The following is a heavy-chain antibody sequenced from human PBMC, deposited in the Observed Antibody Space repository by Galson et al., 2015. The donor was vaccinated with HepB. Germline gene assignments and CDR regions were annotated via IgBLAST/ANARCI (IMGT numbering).Heavy chain of an antibody. D-gene: IGHD3-3*01. CDR2: ISYSGST. Sequence: LTCTVSGGSINSYYWSWIRQPPGKGLEWIGYISYSGSTNYNPSLSSRVTMSVDTSKKHFSLKLSSVTAADTAVYYCARDMKVLEWLGGHLDPWGQGTLVTVSS. V-gene: IGHV4-59*01. J-gene: IGHJ5*02. CDR3: ARDMKVLEWLGGHLDP. CDR1: GGSINSYY.